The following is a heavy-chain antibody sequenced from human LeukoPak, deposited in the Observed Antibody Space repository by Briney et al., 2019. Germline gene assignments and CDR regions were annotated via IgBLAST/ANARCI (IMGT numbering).Heavy chain of an antibody. J-gene: IGHJ3*01. V-gene: IGHV4-59*13. CDR3: ARLLDNDSSGDPDTFDV. CDR2: GNYNGRT. D-gene: IGHD3-22*01. CDR1: GDSISSFY. Sequence: KASETLSLTCTVSGDSISSFYWSWIRQPPGKGLEWIGYGNYNGRTYYKPSLQSRVTISVDTSNNYFSLRLTSVTAADTAVYYCARLLDNDSSGDPDTFDVWGQGTMVTVSS.